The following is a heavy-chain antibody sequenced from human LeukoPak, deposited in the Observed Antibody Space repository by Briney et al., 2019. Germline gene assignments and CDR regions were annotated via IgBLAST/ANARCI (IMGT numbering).Heavy chain of an antibody. Sequence: SETLSLTCADYGGSFSGYYWTWIRKAPGKGLEWIGEINPSGRISYNPSLKSRLTISVDASKNQFSLNLRCLTAADTAVYYCARGRQEVSMIVVVMTAVSYYLDVWGKGTTVTVS. CDR1: GGSFSGYY. V-gene: IGHV4-34*01. D-gene: IGHD3-22*01. J-gene: IGHJ6*03. CDR2: INPSGRI. CDR3: ARGRQEVSMIVVVMTAVSYYLDV.